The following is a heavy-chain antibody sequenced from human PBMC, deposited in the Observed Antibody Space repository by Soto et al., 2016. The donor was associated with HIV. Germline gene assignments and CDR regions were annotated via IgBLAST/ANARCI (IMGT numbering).Heavy chain of an antibody. CDR2: IYSSLNT. D-gene: IGHD2-21*01. CDR1: GDSISTYY. V-gene: IGHV4-4*07. CDR3: ARETGTAYRKNWFDP. J-gene: IGHJ5*02. Sequence: QVQLQESGPGLVRPSETLSPTCSVYGDSISTYYWSWIRQAAGKGPEWIGRIYSSLNTNYSPSLKSRVSISVDKATNQVFLKLTSVTAADTATYYCARETGTAYRKNWFDPWGPGSPGHRLL.